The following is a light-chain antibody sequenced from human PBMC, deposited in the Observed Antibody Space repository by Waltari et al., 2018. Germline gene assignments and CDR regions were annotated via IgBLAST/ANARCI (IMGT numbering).Light chain of an antibody. Sequence: ESVLTQSPGTLSLSPGESATLPCRASQSVSRYLAWYQQRPGQPPRLLIYGTSTRATGIPDRFSGSGSGTDFSLTISRLEPEDFAVYYCQKYGTLPATFGQGTKVEI. J-gene: IGKJ1*01. CDR1: QSVSRY. V-gene: IGKV3-20*01. CDR3: QKYGTLPAT. CDR2: GTS.